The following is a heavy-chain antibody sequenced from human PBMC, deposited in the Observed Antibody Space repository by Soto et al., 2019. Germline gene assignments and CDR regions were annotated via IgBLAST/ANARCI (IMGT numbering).Heavy chain of an antibody. CDR3: ARGLKAAAAPYRGNWLDP. V-gene: IGHV4-34*01. Sequence: SETLSLTCAVYGGSFSGYYWSWIRQPPGKGLEWIGEINHSGSTNYNPSLKSRVTISVDTSKNQFSLKLSSVTAADTAVYYCARGLKAAAAPYRGNWLDPWGQGTLVTVSS. CDR1: GGSFSGYY. CDR2: INHSGST. J-gene: IGHJ5*02. D-gene: IGHD6-13*01.